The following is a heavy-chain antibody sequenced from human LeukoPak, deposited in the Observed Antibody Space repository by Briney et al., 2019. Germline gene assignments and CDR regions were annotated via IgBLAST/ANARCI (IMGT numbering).Heavy chain of an antibody. J-gene: IGHJ4*02. V-gene: IGHV1-24*01. D-gene: IGHD4-17*01. CDR1: GYTLTELS. CDR2: FDPEDGET. CDR3: ATDPDDYGDYEVAY. Sequence: GASVKVSCKVSGYTLTELSMHWVRQAPGKGLEWMGGFDPEDGETIYAQKFQGRVTMTGDTSTDTAYMELSSLRSEDTAVYYCATDPDDYGDYEVAYWGQGTLVTVSS.